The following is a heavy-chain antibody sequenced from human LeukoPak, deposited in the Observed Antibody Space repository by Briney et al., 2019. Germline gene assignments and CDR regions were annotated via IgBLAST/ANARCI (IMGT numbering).Heavy chain of an antibody. CDR3: AKDTGSVVTYDFDY. CDR2: ISWNSGSI. V-gene: IGHV3-9*01. CDR1: GFTFDDYA. Sequence: GRSLRLSCAASGFTFDDYAMHWVRQAPGKGLEWVSGISWNSGSIGYADSVKGRFTISRDNAKNSLYLQMNSLRAEDTALYYCAKDTGSVVTYDFDYWGQGTLVTVSS. J-gene: IGHJ4*02. D-gene: IGHD2-8*02.